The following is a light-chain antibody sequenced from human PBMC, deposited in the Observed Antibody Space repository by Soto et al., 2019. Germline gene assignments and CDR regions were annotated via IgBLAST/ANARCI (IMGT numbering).Light chain of an antibody. V-gene: IGKV3D-15*01. CDR3: QQYKNWPYT. J-gene: IGKJ2*01. Sequence: EMVMTQSPATLSVSPGETATLSCRTSHIVSSNLAWYQQKPGQAPRLLISGASTRATGIPARFSGSGSGTEFTLTISSLQSEDFAVYYCQQYKNWPYTFGQGTKLEIK. CDR2: GAS. CDR1: HIVSSN.